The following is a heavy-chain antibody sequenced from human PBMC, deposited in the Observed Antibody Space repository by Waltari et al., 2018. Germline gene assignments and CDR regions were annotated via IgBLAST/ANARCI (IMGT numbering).Heavy chain of an antibody. D-gene: IGHD2-15*01. J-gene: IGHJ4*02. CDR3: ARDLGRGLFLDS. CDR2: VHRNGRT. V-gene: IGHV4-4*02. Sequence: WWIWVRQSPDKGLEWIGQVHRNGRTSYSPSLAILAIVSLDSSMNQFSLRILSATAADTAVYYCARDLGRGLFLDSWGQGTLVTVSP. CDR1: W.